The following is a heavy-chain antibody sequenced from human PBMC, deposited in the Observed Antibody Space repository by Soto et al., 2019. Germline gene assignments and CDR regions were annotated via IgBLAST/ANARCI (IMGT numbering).Heavy chain of an antibody. CDR3: ASYRGALYFES. CDR2: VFYGGT. Sequence: NPSETLSLTCSVSGRSMSSNYWSWIRQSPDKGLEWLGYVFYGGTDYNPSLEGRVSMSVETSKSQFSLKLTSVTVADTAVYYCASYRGALYFESWGPGILVTVSS. V-gene: IGHV4-59*01. J-gene: IGHJ4*02. CDR1: GRSMSSNY. D-gene: IGHD3-16*01.